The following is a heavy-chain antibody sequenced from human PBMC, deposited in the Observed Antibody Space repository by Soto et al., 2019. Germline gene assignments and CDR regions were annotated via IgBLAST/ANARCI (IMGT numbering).Heavy chain of an antibody. D-gene: IGHD2-15*01. CDR1: RGIFSSYD. CDR2: FNPILKTA. J-gene: IGHJ6*02. V-gene: IGHV1-69*11. Sequence: SVKVSFKAPRGIFSSYDINWVRQAPGQGLEWKERFNPILKTADHAQNNQGRHTITADETTGKSYRELISLRTEDTDEKYSTRYRHGSADSCNYYYIMDVWGQGTTVTVSS. CDR3: TRYRHGSADSCNYYYIMDV.